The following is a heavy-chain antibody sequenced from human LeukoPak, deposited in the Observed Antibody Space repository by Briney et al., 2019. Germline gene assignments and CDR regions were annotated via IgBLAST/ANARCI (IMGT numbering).Heavy chain of an antibody. Sequence: SETLSLSCTVYGGSFSGYYWSWVRQPPGKGLEWIAEISNSGSTNYNASLKSRVTISADTSKNQFYLKLSSMTAADTAVDYCARLYGSGSYYSRWGQGTLVTVSS. D-gene: IGHD3-10*01. V-gene: IGHV4-34*01. J-gene: IGHJ4*02. CDR1: GGSFSGYY. CDR3: ARLYGSGSYYSR. CDR2: ISNSGST.